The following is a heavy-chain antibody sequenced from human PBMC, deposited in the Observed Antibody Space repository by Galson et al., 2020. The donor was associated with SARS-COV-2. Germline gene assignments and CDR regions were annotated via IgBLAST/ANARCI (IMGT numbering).Heavy chain of an antibody. CDR2: IFYTGTT. CDR1: GGSIGSFY. Sequence: ASETLSLTCTVSGGSIGSFYWSWIRQTPGKGLEWIAYIFYTGTTKYNPSLKSRSTISVDTSKNQFSLTLTSVTAADTAVYYCARAYDILTLDAFDFWGRGTMVTVSS. V-gene: IGHV4-59*01. D-gene: IGHD3-9*01. CDR3: ARAYDILTLDAFDF. J-gene: IGHJ3*01.